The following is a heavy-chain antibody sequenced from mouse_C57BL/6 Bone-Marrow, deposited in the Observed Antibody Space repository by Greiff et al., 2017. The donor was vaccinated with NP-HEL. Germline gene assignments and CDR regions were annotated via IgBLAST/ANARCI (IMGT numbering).Heavy chain of an antibody. D-gene: IGHD2-2*01. Sequence: EVQLQQSGAELVRPGASVKLSCTASGFNIKDDYMHWVKQRPEQGLEWIGWIDPENGDTEYASKFQGKATITADTSSNTAYLQLSSLTSEDTAVYYCTTWGLRRSYDAMDYWGQGTSVTVSS. V-gene: IGHV14-4*01. J-gene: IGHJ4*01. CDR2: IDPENGDT. CDR1: GFNIKDDY. CDR3: TTWGLRRSYDAMDY.